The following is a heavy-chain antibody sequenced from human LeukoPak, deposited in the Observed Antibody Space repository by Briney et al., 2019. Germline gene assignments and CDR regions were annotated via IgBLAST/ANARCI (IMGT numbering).Heavy chain of an antibody. CDR2: IYYSGST. Sequence: PSQTLSLTCTISGGSISRYYWTWIRQPPGKGLECMGYIYYSGSTKYNPSLKSRVTISLDTSKNQFSLKLSSVTAADTAVYYCMRVGYGSGNPPGGFDSWGQGTMVTVSS. D-gene: IGHD3-10*01. CDR1: GGSISRYY. J-gene: IGHJ3*02. V-gene: IGHV4-59*01. CDR3: MRVGYGSGNPPGGFDS.